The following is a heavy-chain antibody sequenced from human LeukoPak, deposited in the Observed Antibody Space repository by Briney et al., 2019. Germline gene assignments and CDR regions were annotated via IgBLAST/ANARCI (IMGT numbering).Heavy chain of an antibody. CDR1: GGTFSSYA. D-gene: IGHD2-21*01. J-gene: IGHJ4*02. V-gene: IGHV1-69*04. CDR3: AREEDGIVPSERTDY. Sequence: SVKVSCKASGGTFSSYAISWVRQAPGQGLEWMGRIIPILGIANYAQKFQGRVTITADKSTSTAYMELSSPRSEDTAVYYCAREEDGIVPSERTDYWGQGTLVTVSS. CDR2: IIPILGIA.